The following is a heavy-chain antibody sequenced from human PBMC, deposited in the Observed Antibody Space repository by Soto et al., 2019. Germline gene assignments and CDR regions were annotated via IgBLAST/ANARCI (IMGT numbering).Heavy chain of an antibody. V-gene: IGHV3-7*03. CDR2: IKQDGSEK. Sequence: EVQLVESGGGLVQPGGSLRLSCAASGFTFSSYWMSWVRQAPGKGLEWVANIKQDGSEKYYVDSVKGRFTISRDNAKNSLYLQMNSLRAEDTAVYYCVRVTVVVPAAIWAPHLRYYNGMDVWGQGTTVTVSS. J-gene: IGHJ6*02. D-gene: IGHD2-2*02. CDR3: VRVTVVVPAAIWAPHLRYYNGMDV. CDR1: GFTFSSYW.